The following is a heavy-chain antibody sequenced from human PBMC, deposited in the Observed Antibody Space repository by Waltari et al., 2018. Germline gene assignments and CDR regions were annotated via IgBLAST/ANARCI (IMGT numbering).Heavy chain of an antibody. CDR1: GYTLTKLS. D-gene: IGHD2-21*01. CDR3: VTPVKTGVQGVIIIEGPPPNWFDP. J-gene: IGHJ5*02. Sequence: QVQLVQSGAEVRKPGASVKVSCKVSGYTLTKLSIHWVRQTPGTGLEWMGGFDAGEGGRIYAREFQGIVHMTEDTSTDTDHIGLSRLRSEDTGVYYFVTPVKTGVQGVIIIEGPPPNWFDPWGPGTQVTVSS. V-gene: IGHV1-24*01. CDR2: FDAGEGGR.